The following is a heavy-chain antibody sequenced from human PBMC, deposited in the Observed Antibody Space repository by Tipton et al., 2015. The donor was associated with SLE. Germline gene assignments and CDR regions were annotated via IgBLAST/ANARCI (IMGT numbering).Heavy chain of an antibody. V-gene: IGHV3-53*01. CDR1: GFTVSSNY. J-gene: IGHJ4*02. CDR2: IYTGGTT. CDR3: AKTEDFSDFYFDF. D-gene: IGHD4-17*01. Sequence: SLRLSCAASGFTVSSNYMSWVRQAPGKGLEWVSVIYTGGTTYYADSVKGRFTISRDNSKNTMYLQMNSLRAEDTAIYYCAKTEDFSDFYFDFWGQGTLVTVSS.